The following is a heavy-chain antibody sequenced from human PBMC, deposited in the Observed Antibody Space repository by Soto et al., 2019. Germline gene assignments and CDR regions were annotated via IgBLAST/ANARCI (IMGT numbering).Heavy chain of an antibody. CDR2: IKSKTDGGTT. CDR3: TTRGDYRLPTVTPQQRYYYYYGMDV. D-gene: IGHD4-17*01. Sequence: GGSLRLSCAASGFTFNNAWMNWVRQPPGKGLEWVGRIKSKTDGGTTDYAAPVKGRFTISRDDSKNTLYLQMNSLKTEDTAVYYCTTRGDYRLPTVTPQQRYYYYYGMDVWGQGTTVTVSS. V-gene: IGHV3-15*07. J-gene: IGHJ6*02. CDR1: GFTFNNAW.